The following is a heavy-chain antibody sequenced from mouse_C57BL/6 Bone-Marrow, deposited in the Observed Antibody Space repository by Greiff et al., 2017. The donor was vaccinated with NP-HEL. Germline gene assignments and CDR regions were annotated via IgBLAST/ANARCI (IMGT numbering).Heavy chain of an antibody. CDR1: GFNIKNTY. V-gene: IGHV14-3*01. CDR3: ARRGGLLLRSIGMDY. J-gene: IGHJ4*01. D-gene: IGHD1-1*01. CDR2: IDPANGNT. Sequence: VQLKQSVAELVRPGASVKLSCTASGFNIKNTYMHWVKQRPEQGLEWIGRIDPANGNTKYAPKFQGKATITADTSSNTAYLQLSSLSSEDTVIYYCARRGGLLLRSIGMDYWGQGTSVTVSS.